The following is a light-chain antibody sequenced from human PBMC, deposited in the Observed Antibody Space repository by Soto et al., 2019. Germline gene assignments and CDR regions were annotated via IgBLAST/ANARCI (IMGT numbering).Light chain of an antibody. V-gene: IGLV2-11*01. CDR3: CSYAGRFTNYV. CDR1: SRDVGGYIY. CDR2: DVN. J-gene: IGLJ1*01. Sequence: QSALTQPRSVSGSPGQSVTISCTGTSRDVGGYIYVSWYQQHPGKAPKLMIYDVNKRPSGVPDRFSGSKSGNTASLTISGLQAEDGADYYCCSYAGRFTNYVFGTGTKLTVL.